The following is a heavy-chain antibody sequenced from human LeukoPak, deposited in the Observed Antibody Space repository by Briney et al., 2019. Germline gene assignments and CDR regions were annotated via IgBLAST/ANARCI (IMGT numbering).Heavy chain of an antibody. V-gene: IGHV4-4*07. CDR3: ARDIRSHNGPGGYYYYYMDV. CDR2: IYGSGRT. Sequence: SETLSLTCTVSGVSISGSYWSWIRQPAGKGLEWIGRIYGSGRTNYNPSLKSRVTLSVDTSNNQFSLTLSSVTAADTAVYHCARDIRSHNGPGGYYYYYMDVWGKGTTVTVSS. D-gene: IGHD2-8*01. CDR1: GVSISGSY. J-gene: IGHJ6*03.